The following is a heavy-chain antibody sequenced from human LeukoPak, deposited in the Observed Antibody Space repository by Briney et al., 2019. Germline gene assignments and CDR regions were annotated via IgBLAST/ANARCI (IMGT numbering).Heavy chain of an antibody. V-gene: IGHV3-7*01. D-gene: IGHD3-22*01. Sequence: GGSLRLSCAAYGFTFSSYWMSWVRQAPGKGLEWVANIKQDGSEKDYVDSVNGRFTISRDNAKNSLYLQMNSLRAEDTAVYYCARNPSMGYDSSGYYFYFDYWGQGTLVTVSS. CDR1: GFTFSSYW. J-gene: IGHJ4*02. CDR2: IKQDGSEK. CDR3: ARNPSMGYDSSGYYFYFDY.